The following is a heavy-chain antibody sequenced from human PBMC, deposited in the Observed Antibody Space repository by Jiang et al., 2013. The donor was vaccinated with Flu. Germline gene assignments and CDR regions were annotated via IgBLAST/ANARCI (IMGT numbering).Heavy chain of an antibody. J-gene: IGHJ6*02. Sequence: VQLVESGGGLVKPGGSLRLSCAASGFTFSSYSMNWVRQAPGKGLEWVSSISSSSSYIYYADSVKGRFTISRDNAKNSLYLQMNSLRAEDTAVYYCASLYYDILTGYIPFHYYYYGMDVWGQGTTVTVSS. CDR1: GFTFSSYS. CDR2: ISSSSSYI. CDR3: ASLYYDILTGYIPFHYYYYGMDV. V-gene: IGHV3-21*01. D-gene: IGHD3-9*01.